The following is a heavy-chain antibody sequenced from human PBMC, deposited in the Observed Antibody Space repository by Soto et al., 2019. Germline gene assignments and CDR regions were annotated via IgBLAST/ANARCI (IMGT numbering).Heavy chain of an antibody. CDR1: GYIFTNYG. J-gene: IGHJ4*02. CDR2: ISGFNYDT. Sequence: QVQLVQSGAEVKKPGASVKVSCKASGYIFTNYGLNWVRQAPGQGLEWMGWISGFNYDTYYAEKFQGRVAMTADTSMTTAYMDLRNLTSDDTAVYYCARAKYGEFDAYWGQGTLGSVSS. D-gene: IGHD4-17*01. CDR3: ARAKYGEFDAY. V-gene: IGHV1-18*01.